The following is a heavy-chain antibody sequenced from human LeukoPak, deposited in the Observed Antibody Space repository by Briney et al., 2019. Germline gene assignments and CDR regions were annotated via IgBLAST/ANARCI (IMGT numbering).Heavy chain of an antibody. CDR1: GFTFSSYA. V-gene: IGHV3-30*04. CDR2: ISYDGSNK. J-gene: IGHJ5*02. Sequence: GGSLRLSCAASGFTFSSYAMHWVRQAPGKGLEWVAVISYDGSNKYYADSVKGRFTISRDNSKITLYLQMNSLRAEDTAVYYCAREFIAAVGRNWFDPWGQGTLVTVSS. D-gene: IGHD6-13*01. CDR3: AREFIAAVGRNWFDP.